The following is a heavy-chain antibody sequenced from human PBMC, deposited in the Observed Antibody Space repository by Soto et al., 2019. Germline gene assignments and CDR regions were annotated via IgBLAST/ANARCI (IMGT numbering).Heavy chain of an antibody. CDR1: GATIDNGDHY. J-gene: IGHJ3*02. D-gene: IGHD1-20*01. CDR2: IYYSGST. CDR3: ARAKIFYNIAFDI. Sequence: PSETLSRTCTLSGATIDNGDHYWSWTRLAPGKGLEWTGYIYYSGSTNYHPSLKSRVTISVDTSKNQFSLKLSSVTPADPAVYYCARAKIFYNIAFDIWGQGTMVTVSS. V-gene: IGHV4-61*08.